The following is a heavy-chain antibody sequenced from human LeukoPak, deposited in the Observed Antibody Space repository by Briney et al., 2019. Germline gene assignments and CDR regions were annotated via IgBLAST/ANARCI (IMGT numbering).Heavy chain of an antibody. Sequence: SETLSLTCTVSGYSISSGYYWGWIRQPPGKGLEWIGSIYHSGSTYYNPSLKSRVTISVDTSKNQFSLKLSSVTAADTAVYYCARYNHYDILTGFDYWGQGTLVTVSS. CDR1: GYSISSGYY. CDR2: IYHSGST. D-gene: IGHD3-9*01. V-gene: IGHV4-38-2*02. CDR3: ARYNHYDILTGFDY. J-gene: IGHJ4*02.